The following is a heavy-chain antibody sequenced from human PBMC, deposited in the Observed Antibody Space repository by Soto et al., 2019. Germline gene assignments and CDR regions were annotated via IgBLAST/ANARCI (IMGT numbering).Heavy chain of an antibody. CDR3: AREGISSSWSSYYDSSGYRCFDY. D-gene: IGHD3-22*01. Sequence: GASVKVSCKASGGTFSSYTISWVRQAPGQGLEWMGRIIPILGIANYAQKFQGRVTITADKSTSTAYMELRSLRSDDTAVYYCAREGISSSWSSYYDSSGYRCFDYWGQGTLVTVSS. CDR2: IIPILGIA. V-gene: IGHV1-69*04. CDR1: GGTFSSYT. J-gene: IGHJ4*02.